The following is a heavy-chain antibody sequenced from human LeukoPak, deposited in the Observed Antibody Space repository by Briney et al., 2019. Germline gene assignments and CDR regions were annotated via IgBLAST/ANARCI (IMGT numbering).Heavy chain of an antibody. V-gene: IGHV4-59*08. CDR2: IYYSGST. CDR1: GGSISSYY. D-gene: IGHD5-12*01. CDR3: AGGGYGVARRRPFDY. J-gene: IGHJ4*02. Sequence: SETLSLTCTVSGGSISSYYWSWIRQPPGKGLERIGRIYYSGSTNYNPSLKSRVTISVDTSKNQFSLKLSSVTAADTAVYYCAGGGYGVARRRPFDYWGQGTLVTVSS.